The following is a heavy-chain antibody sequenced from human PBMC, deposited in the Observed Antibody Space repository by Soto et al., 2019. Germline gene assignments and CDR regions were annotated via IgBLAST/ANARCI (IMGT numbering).Heavy chain of an antibody. CDR3: ARVDSNGGLDS. D-gene: IGHD3-22*01. CDR2: IYYRGNT. V-gene: IGHV4-39*02. J-gene: IGHJ5*01. CDR1: GGSISSSNW. Sequence: SETLSLTCGVSGGSISSSNWWSWICQPPGKGLEWIGSIYYRGNTFYNPSLRSRVTISVDTSKNHFSLNLSSVTAADTAVYYCARVDSNGGLDSWGQAILVTVSS.